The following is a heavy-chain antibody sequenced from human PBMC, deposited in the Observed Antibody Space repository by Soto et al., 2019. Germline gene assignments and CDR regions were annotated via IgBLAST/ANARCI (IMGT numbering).Heavy chain of an antibody. J-gene: IGHJ5*02. V-gene: IGHV4-39*01. CDR2: IYYSGGT. D-gene: IGHD6-19*01. CDR3: ARRGGSGWYAASWFDP. Sequence: QLHLQESGPGLVKPSETLSLTCIVSGGSINSGSYYWGWIRQPPGKGLEWIESIYYSGGTLNNPSFRGRVTMSVDTSKNQFTLKLSSVTAADTGVYYCARRGGSGWYAASWFDPWGQGTLVTVSS. CDR1: GGSINSGSYY.